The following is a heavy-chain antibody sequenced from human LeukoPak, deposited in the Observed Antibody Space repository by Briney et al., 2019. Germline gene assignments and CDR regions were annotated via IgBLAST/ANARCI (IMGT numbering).Heavy chain of an antibody. D-gene: IGHD6-19*01. CDR1: GYTFTGYY. Sequence: ASVKVSCKASGYTFTGYYMHWVRQAPGQGLEWMGWINPNSGGTNYAQKFQGRVTMTRDTSISTAYMELSRLRSDDTAVYYCARDSDSSGWYKGWDFDYWGQGTLVTVSS. CDR3: ARDSDSSGWYKGWDFDY. J-gene: IGHJ4*02. CDR2: INPNSGGT. V-gene: IGHV1-2*02.